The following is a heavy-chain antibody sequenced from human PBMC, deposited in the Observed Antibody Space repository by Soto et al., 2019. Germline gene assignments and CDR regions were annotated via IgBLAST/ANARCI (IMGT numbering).Heavy chain of an antibody. V-gene: IGHV3-30*18. Sequence: GGSLRLSCAASGFTFSSYGMHWVRQAPGKGLEWVAVISYDGSNKYYADSVKGRFTISRDNSKNTLYLQMNSLRAEDTAVYYCAKDISTVVAARYYYGMDVWGQGTTVTVSS. CDR3: AKDISTVVAARYYYGMDV. CDR2: ISYDGSNK. J-gene: IGHJ6*02. D-gene: IGHD2-15*01. CDR1: GFTFSSYG.